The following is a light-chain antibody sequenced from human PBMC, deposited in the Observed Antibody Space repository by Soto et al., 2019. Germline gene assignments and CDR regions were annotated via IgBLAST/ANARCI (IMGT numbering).Light chain of an antibody. V-gene: IGLV1-44*01. CDR1: SSNIGSNA. CDR2: SNN. J-gene: IGLJ3*02. CDR3: AAWDDSLNGPV. Sequence: QSVLTQPPSASGTPGQRVTISCSGSSSNIGSNAVNWYQQLPGTAPTLLIYSNNQRPSGVPDRFSGSKSGTSASLAVNGLQSEDEADYYCAAWDDSLNGPVFGGGTKLTVL.